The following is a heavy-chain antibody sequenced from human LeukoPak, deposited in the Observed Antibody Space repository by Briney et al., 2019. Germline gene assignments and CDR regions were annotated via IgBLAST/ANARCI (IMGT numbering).Heavy chain of an antibody. V-gene: IGHV3-15*01. CDR2: IKSKTEGGTT. Sequence: GGSLRLSCAASGFTVSSNYMSWVRQAPGKGLEWVGRIKSKTEGGTTDYAAPVKGRFTISRDDSKNTLYLQMNSLRAEDTAVYYCAREGDHSYGTHYMDVWGKGTTVTISS. CDR3: AREGDHSYGTHYMDV. CDR1: GFTVSSNY. J-gene: IGHJ6*03. D-gene: IGHD5-18*01.